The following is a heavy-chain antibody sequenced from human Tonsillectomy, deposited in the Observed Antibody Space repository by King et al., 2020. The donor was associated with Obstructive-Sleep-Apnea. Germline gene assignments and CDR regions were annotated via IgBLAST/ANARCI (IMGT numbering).Heavy chain of an antibody. CDR3: ARVEGFGEPVDAFDI. CDR1: GFSLSNARMG. CDR2: IFSNDEK. D-gene: IGHD3-10*01. J-gene: IGHJ3*02. V-gene: IGHV2-26*01. Sequence: TLQESGPVLVKPTETLTLTCTVSGFSLSNARMGVSWIRQPPGKALEWLAHIFSNDEKSYSTSLKSRLTISKDTSKSQVVLTMTNMDPVDTAVYYCARVEGFGEPVDAFDIWGQGTMVTVSS.